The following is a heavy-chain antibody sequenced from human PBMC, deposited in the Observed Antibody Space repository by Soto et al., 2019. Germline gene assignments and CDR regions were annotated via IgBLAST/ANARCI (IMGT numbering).Heavy chain of an antibody. CDR3: ARLSCSSTSCYPINYYSYGMDV. Sequence: GESLKISCKGSGYSFTSYWISWVRQMPGKGLEWMGRIDPSDSYTNYSPSFQGHVTISADKSISTAYLQWSSLKASDTAMYYCARLSCSSTSCYPINYYSYGMDVWGQGTMVTVSS. D-gene: IGHD2-2*01. J-gene: IGHJ6*02. CDR1: GYSFTSYW. CDR2: IDPSDSYT. V-gene: IGHV5-10-1*01.